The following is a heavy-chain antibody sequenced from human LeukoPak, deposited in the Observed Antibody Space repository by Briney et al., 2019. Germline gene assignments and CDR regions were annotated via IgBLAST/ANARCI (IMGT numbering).Heavy chain of an antibody. CDR1: GASIRSFY. Sequence: SETLSLTCSVSGASIRSFYWSWIRQPPGKGLEWIGYISYSGSTKYNPSLKSRATMSADTSKSQLSLRLDSVTAADTAVYFCAQQVVGTSDTFDIWGQGTMVTLST. CDR3: AQQVVGTSDTFDI. CDR2: ISYSGST. V-gene: IGHV4-59*01. D-gene: IGHD6-13*01. J-gene: IGHJ3*02.